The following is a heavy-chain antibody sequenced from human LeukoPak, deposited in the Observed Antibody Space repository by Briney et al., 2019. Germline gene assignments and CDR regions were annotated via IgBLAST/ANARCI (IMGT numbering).Heavy chain of an antibody. CDR3: ARTPGYSSSWSPYYFDY. Sequence: SVKVSCKASGYTFTSYDINWVRQATGQGLEWMGGIIPIFGTANYAQKFQGRVTITTDESTSTAYMELSSLRSEDTAVYYCARTPGYSSSWSPYYFDYWGQGTLVTVSS. CDR1: GYTFTSYD. J-gene: IGHJ4*02. V-gene: IGHV1-69*05. CDR2: IIPIFGTA. D-gene: IGHD6-13*01.